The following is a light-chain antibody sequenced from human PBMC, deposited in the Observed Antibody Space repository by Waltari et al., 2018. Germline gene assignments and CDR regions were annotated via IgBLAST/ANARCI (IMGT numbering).Light chain of an antibody. CDR2: RAS. CDR1: QSISSW. V-gene: IGKV1-5*03. CDR3: QQYNRYFRT. J-gene: IGKJ2*01. Sequence: DIQMTQSPSTLSASVGDRVTITCRASQSISSWLAWYQQKPGKAPKLLIYRASSLESGVPSRFSGSGSGTEFTLTISSLQPDDFATYYCQQYNRYFRTFGQGTKLGIK.